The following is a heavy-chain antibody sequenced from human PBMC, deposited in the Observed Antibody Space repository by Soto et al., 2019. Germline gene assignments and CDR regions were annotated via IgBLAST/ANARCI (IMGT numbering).Heavy chain of an antibody. CDR1: GFTFSSYA. Sequence: GGSLRLSCAASGFTFSSYAMSWVRQAPGKGLEWVSAISGSGGSTYYADSVKGRFTISRDNSKNTLYLQMNSLRAEDTAVYYCAKDRYLSTVTTEYYYGMDVWGQGTTVTVSS. V-gene: IGHV3-23*01. CDR2: ISGSGGST. CDR3: AKDRYLSTVTTEYYYGMDV. J-gene: IGHJ6*02. D-gene: IGHD4-17*01.